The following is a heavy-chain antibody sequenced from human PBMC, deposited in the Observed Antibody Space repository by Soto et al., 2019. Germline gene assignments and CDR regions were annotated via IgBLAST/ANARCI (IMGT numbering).Heavy chain of an antibody. Sequence: SQTLSLTCVISGDSVSSKSATWNWIRRSPSRGLEWLGRTYYRSKWSTDYAVSVNNRITINPDTSKNQFSLQLNSVTPEDTAMYYCTRALSGSYDSWGQGTLVTVSS. J-gene: IGHJ5*01. CDR3: TRALSGSYDS. V-gene: IGHV6-1*01. CDR2: TYYRSKWST. CDR1: GDSVSSKSAT. D-gene: IGHD1-26*01.